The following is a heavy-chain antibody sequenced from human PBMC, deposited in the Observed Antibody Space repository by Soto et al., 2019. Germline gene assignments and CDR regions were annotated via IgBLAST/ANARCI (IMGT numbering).Heavy chain of an antibody. CDR3: ARNGPSGWDYYYMAA. CDR2: IKQDGREE. CDR1: GFTFSSNW. V-gene: IGHV3-7*01. J-gene: IGHJ6*03. D-gene: IGHD6-19*01. Sequence: EVQLVESGGGLVQPGGSLRLSCAASGFTFSSNWMSWVRQAPGKGLEWVANIKQDGREEYYVDSVKGRFTISRDNAKNSLYLQMNSPRAEDTAVYYCARNGPSGWDYYYMAARGKGTTVTVS.